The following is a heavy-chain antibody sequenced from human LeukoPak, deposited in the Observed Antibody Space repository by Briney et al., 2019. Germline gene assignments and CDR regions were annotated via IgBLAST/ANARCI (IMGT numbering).Heavy chain of an antibody. V-gene: IGHV3-23*01. Sequence: PSETLSLTCAVYGGSFSGYYWSWIRQAPGKGLEWVSTISGSGGSTNYADSVKGRFTISRDNSRSTLYLHMNSLRAEDTAVYYCARGPGYCSSTSCRDYWGQGTLVTVSS. CDR1: GGSFSGYY. D-gene: IGHD2-2*01. CDR3: ARGPGYCSSTSCRDY. J-gene: IGHJ4*02. CDR2: ISGSGGST.